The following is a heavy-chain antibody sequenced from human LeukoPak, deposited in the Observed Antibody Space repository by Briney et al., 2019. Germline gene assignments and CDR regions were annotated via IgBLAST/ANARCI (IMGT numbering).Heavy chain of an antibody. Sequence: GRSLRLSCAASGFTFSSYAMHWVRQAPGKGLEWVAVISYDGSNKYYADSVKGRFTISRDNSKNTLYLQMNSLRAEDTAVYYCARDQSIAAAGVIDYWGQGTLVTVSS. CDR2: ISYDGSNK. J-gene: IGHJ4*02. V-gene: IGHV3-30*04. CDR3: ARDQSIAAAGVIDY. D-gene: IGHD6-13*01. CDR1: GFTFSSYA.